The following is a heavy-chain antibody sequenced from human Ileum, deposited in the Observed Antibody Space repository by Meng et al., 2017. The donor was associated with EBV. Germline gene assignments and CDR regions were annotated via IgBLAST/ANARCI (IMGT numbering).Heavy chain of an antibody. D-gene: IGHD6-19*01. V-gene: IGHV7-4-1*01. CDR1: GYTFTSSS. CDR3: ARGNGWRFDY. Sequence: VLLVQSGSELKKPGDSGKVSCHAAGYTFTSSSMNWVRHAPGQGLEWMGWININTGNPTYAQGFTGRFVFSLDTSVSTAYLQIDSLKADDTAVYYCARGNGWRFDYWGQGTLVTVSS. CDR2: ININTGNP. J-gene: IGHJ4*02.